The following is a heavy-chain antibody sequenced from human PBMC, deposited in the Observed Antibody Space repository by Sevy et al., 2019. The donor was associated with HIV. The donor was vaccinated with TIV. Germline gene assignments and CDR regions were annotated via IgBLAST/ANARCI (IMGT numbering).Heavy chain of an antibody. CDR2: IKQDGSER. Sequence: GGSLRLSCAASGFTFSTYWMSWVRQAPGKGLEWVANIKQDGSERYYVDSVKGRFTISGDNAKNSLYLQMNSLRAEDTAVYYCARYYYDSSGYYLFDYWGQGTLVTVSS. D-gene: IGHD3-22*01. J-gene: IGHJ4*02. CDR3: ARYYYDSSGYYLFDY. V-gene: IGHV3-7*01. CDR1: GFTFSTYW.